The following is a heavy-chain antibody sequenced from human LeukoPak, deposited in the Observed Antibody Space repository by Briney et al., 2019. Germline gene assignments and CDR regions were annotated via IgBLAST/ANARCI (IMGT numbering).Heavy chain of an antibody. CDR1: GGSFSGYY. D-gene: IGHD5-12*01. V-gene: IGHV4-34*01. CDR3: ARAVAVDIVATIFDY. CDR2: INHSGST. Sequence: PSETLSLTCAVYGGSFSGYYWSWIRQPPGKALEWIGEINHSGSTNYNPSLKSRVTISVDTSKNQFSLKLSSVTAADTAVYYCARAVAVDIVATIFDYWGQGTLVTVSS. J-gene: IGHJ4*02.